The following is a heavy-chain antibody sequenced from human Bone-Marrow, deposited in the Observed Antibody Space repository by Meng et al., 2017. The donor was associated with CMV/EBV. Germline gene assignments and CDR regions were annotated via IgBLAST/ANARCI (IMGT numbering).Heavy chain of an antibody. CDR1: GGSISSSSYY. Sequence: SETLSLTCTVSGGSISSSSYYWGWIRQPPGKGLEWIGSIYYSGSTYYNPSLKSRVTISVDTSKNQFSLKLSSVTAADTAVYYCVRQTTTPYSSGETGFDYWGQGTLVTVSS. CDR3: VRQTTTPYSSGETGFDY. V-gene: IGHV4-39*01. CDR2: IYYSGST. D-gene: IGHD6-19*01. J-gene: IGHJ4*02.